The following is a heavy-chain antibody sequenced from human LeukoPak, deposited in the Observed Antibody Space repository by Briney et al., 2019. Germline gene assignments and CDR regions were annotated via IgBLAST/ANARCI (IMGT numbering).Heavy chain of an antibody. J-gene: IGHJ5*02. CDR3: ARAGTYSSGWYGINWFDP. CDR1: GGSISSYY. V-gene: IGHV4-59*01. Sequence: SETLSLTCTVSGGSISSYYWSWIRQPPGKGLEWIGSIYHSGSTYYNPSLKSRVTILVATSKNQFSLKLSSVTAADTAVYYCARAGTYSSGWYGINWFDPWGQGTLVTVSS. D-gene: IGHD6-19*01. CDR2: IYHSGST.